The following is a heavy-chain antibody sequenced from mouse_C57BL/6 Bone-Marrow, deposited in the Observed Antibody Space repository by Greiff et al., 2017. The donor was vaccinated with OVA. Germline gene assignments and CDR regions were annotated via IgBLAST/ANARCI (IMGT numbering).Heavy chain of an antibody. Sequence: EVQLQESGGGLVQPGGSLKLSCAASGFTFSDYYMYWVRQTPEKRLEWVAYISNGGGSTYYPDTVKGRFTISRDNAKNTLYLQMSRLKSEDTAMYYCARGNLFAYWGQGTLVTVSA. CDR1: GFTFSDYY. CDR3: ARGNLFAY. J-gene: IGHJ3*01. CDR2: ISNGGGST. V-gene: IGHV5-12*01.